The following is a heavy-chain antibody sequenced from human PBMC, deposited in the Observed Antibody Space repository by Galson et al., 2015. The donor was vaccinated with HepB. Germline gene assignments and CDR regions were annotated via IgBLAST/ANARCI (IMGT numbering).Heavy chain of an antibody. CDR2: IYYSGST. V-gene: IGHV4-59*01. D-gene: IGHD4-23*01. CDR3: ATLLPGGNPNRGVDY. Sequence: SETLSLTCTVSGGSISSYYWSWIRQPPGKGLEWIGYIYYSGSTNYNPSLKSRVTISVDTSKNQFSLKLSSVTAADTAVYYCATLLPGGNPNRGVDYWGQGTLVTVSS. CDR1: GGSISSYY. J-gene: IGHJ4*02.